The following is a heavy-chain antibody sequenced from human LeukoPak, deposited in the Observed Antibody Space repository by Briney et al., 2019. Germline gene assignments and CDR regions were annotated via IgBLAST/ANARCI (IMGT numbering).Heavy chain of an antibody. J-gene: IGHJ4*02. CDR2: ISRDSGIK. D-gene: IGHD2-15*01. CDR1: GFILSGDS. V-gene: IGHV3-48*01. Sequence: GGSLRLSCAASGFILSGDSMNWVRQAPGKGPEWIAYISRDSGIKYYADSVRGRFTISRDNAKNSLYLQMHSLRAEDTAVYYCVRDNPRCCGVVPANIDDYWGQGTLVTVSS. CDR3: VRDNPRCCGVVPANIDDY.